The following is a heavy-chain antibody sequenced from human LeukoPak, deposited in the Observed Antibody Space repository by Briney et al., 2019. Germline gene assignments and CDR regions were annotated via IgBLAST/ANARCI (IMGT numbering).Heavy chain of an antibody. CDR3: VRESRPGGAMGLYHNLDY. J-gene: IGHJ4*02. D-gene: IGHD1-1*01. CDR2: IKEDGTEK. CDR1: GFTFSSFW. V-gene: IGHV3-7*01. Sequence: GGSLRLSCAASGFTFSSFWMSWVRQAPGKGLEWVANIKEDGTEKNLVDSVKGRFTISRDNTKNLLFLEMNNLRGDDTAIYYCVRESRPGGAMGLYHNLDYWGQGTLVAVSS.